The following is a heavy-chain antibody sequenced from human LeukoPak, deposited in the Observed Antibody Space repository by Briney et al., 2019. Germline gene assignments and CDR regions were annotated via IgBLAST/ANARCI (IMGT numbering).Heavy chain of an antibody. CDR1: GFTFSTYR. V-gene: IGHV3-21*06. D-gene: IGHD1-26*01. Sequence: GGSLRLSCAASGFTFSTYRMNWVRQAPGKGLEWVSSISSSSSYIYYADSVNGRFTISRDNAKNSLYLQMNSLRAEDTAVYYCARGERGDYWGQGTLVTVSS. J-gene: IGHJ4*02. CDR3: ARGERGDY. CDR2: ISSSSSYI.